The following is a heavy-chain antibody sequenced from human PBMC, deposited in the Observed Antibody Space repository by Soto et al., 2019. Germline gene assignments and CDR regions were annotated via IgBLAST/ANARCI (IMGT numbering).Heavy chain of an antibody. V-gene: IGHV3-23*01. Sequence: GGSLRLSCAASGFTFSSYSMNWVRQAPGKGLEWVADISTGGGIIYYADSVKGRFTISRDNSKATMYLQMHSLRADDTAVYYCAKDLHGGYPRYFDDWGRGTLVTVSS. CDR1: GFTFSSYS. CDR2: ISTGGGII. CDR3: AKDLHGGYPRYFDD. J-gene: IGHJ4*02. D-gene: IGHD5-12*01.